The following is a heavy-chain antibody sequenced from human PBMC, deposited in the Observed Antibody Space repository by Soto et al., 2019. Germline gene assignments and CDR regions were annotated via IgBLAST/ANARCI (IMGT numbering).Heavy chain of an antibody. CDR1: GGTFSSYT. CDR2: IIPILGIA. CDR3: ARLNLATAMVTGRDGMDV. D-gene: IGHD5-18*01. Sequence: QVQLVQSGAEVKKPGASVKVSCKASGGTFSSYTISWVLQAPGQGLEWRVRIIPILGIANYAQKFQGRVAITADKSTRTDYMELSSLRSYNSAVYYWARLNLATAMVTGRDGMDVWGQGTTVSASS. V-gene: IGHV1-69*02. J-gene: IGHJ6*02.